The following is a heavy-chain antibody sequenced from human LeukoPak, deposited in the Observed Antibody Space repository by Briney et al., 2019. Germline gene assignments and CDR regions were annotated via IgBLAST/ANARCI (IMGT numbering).Heavy chain of an antibody. D-gene: IGHD1-26*01. CDR1: GGSISSYY. J-gene: IGHJ6*03. CDR3: ARHGRYYYYYIDV. Sequence: PSETLSLTCTVSGGSISSYYCNWIRQPPGKGLEWIGYIYYTGSTNYNPSLKSRVTISVDTSKNQFSLKLSSVTAADTAVYYCARHGRYYYYYIDVWGKGTTVTISS. CDR2: IYYTGST. V-gene: IGHV4-59*08.